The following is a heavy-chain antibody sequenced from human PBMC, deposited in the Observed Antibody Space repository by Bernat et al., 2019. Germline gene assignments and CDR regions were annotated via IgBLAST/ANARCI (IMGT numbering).Heavy chain of an antibody. CDR3: ATVGYCSSTSCLHLYYYYGMDV. Sequence: QVQLVQSGAEVKKPGASVKVSCKVSGYTLTELSMHWVRQAPGKGLEWMGGFDPEDGETIYAQKFQGRVTMTEDTSTDTAYMALRSLRSEETAVYYCATVGYCSSTSCLHLYYYYGMDVWGQGTTVTVSS. CDR1: GYTLTELS. V-gene: IGHV1-24*01. CDR2: FDPEDGET. D-gene: IGHD2-2*01. J-gene: IGHJ6*02.